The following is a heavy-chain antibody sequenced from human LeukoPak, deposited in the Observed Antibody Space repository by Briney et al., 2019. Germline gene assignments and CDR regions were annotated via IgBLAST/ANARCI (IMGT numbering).Heavy chain of an antibody. CDR2: LYYSGSP. D-gene: IGHD6-19*01. J-gene: IGHJ4*02. CDR1: AGSISSSSSY. CDR3: ARDFEGLVHDY. Sequence: SETLSLTCTVSAGSISSSSSYWGWIRQPPGKGLEWLGNLYYSGSPNYNPSLKSRVTISVDTSKNQFSLKLISVTAADTAVYYCARDFEGLVHDYWGQGTLVTVSS. V-gene: IGHV4-39*02.